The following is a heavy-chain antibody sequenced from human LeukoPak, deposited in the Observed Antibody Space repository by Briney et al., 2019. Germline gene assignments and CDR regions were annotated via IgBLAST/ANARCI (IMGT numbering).Heavy chain of an antibody. D-gene: IGHD4-17*01. J-gene: IGHJ4*02. Sequence: GGSLRLSCAASGFTFSIYWMYWVRQAPGKGLVWVSRMNPDGSSTTYADSVKGRFTISRDNAKKMLYLEMNSLRVGDTAVYYCGRGKTTVTDWGQGTLVTVSS. CDR2: MNPDGSST. CDR1: GFTFSIYW. CDR3: GRGKTTVTD. V-gene: IGHV3-74*01.